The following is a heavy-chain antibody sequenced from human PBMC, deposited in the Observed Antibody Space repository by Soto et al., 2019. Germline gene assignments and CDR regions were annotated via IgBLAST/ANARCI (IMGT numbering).Heavy chain of an antibody. V-gene: IGHV6-1*01. CDR2: TYFRSKWYN. Sequence: SQTLSLTCAISGDSVSSNTASWNWIRQSPSRGLEWLGRTYFRSKWYNDYPVSVKNRIIINPDTSNNQFSLQLNSVTPEDTAVYFCAKGDNLGPKTGYSFDPWGQGIMGTVSS. D-gene: IGHD2-15*01. CDR1: GDSVSSNTAS. J-gene: IGHJ5*02. CDR3: AKGDNLGPKTGYSFDP.